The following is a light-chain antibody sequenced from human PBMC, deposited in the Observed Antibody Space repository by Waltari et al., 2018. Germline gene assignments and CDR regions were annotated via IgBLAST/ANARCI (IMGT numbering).Light chain of an antibody. Sequence: QSALTQPASVSGSPGQSLTISCTGTSSDVGGYNYVSWYQQYPGKAPKPVIHDVSSRPSGTSDRFSGSKSGNTASLIISGLQADDEADYYCSSYTASRLYVFGTGTKVTVL. CDR3: SSYTASRLYV. J-gene: IGLJ1*01. CDR1: SSDVGGYNY. CDR2: DVS. V-gene: IGLV2-14*03.